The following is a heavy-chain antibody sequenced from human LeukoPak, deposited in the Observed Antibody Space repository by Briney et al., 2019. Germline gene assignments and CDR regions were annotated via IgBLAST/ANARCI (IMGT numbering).Heavy chain of an antibody. D-gene: IGHD1-26*01. CDR2: ISSSSSYI. CDR1: GFTFSSYS. V-gene: IGHV3-21*01. J-gene: IGHJ4*02. Sequence: PGGSLRLSCAASGFTFSSYSMNWVRQAPGKGLEWVSSISSSSSYIYYADSVKGRFTISRDNAKNSLYLQMNSLRAEDTAVYYCARDGLIVGAASPFDYWGQGTLVTVSS. CDR3: ARDGLIVGAASPFDY.